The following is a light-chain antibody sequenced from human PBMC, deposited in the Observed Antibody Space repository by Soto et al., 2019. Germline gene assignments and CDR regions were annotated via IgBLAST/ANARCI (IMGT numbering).Light chain of an antibody. CDR3: QQYNNWPWT. CDR2: GTF. CDR1: QSMTTQ. J-gene: IGKJ1*01. Sequence: IVLTQSLATLSVSPEEGVTLSCLASQSMTTQLAWYQQKPGQAPRLLIHGTFTRATGIPARFSGSGSGTEFTLTISTLQSEDFAVYYCQQYNNWPWTFGQGTKVDI. V-gene: IGKV3-15*01.